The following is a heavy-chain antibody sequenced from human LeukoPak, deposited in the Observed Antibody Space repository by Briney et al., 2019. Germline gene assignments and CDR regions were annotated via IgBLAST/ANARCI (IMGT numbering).Heavy chain of an antibody. J-gene: IGHJ4*02. D-gene: IGHD6-19*01. CDR3: ARDREAVDTKAWYFDY. CDR2: ISSSGSTI. CDR1: GVTFSRYE. V-gene: IGHV3-48*03. Sequence: GGSLRLSCAASGVTFSRYEMNWVRQAPGKGLEWVSYISSSGSTIYYADSVKGRFTISRDNAKNSLYLQVNSLRAEDTAVYYCARDREAVDTKAWYFDYWGQGTLVTVSS.